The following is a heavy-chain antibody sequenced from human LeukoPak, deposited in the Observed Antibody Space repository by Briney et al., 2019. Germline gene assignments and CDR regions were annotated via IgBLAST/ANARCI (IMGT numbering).Heavy chain of an antibody. V-gene: IGHV3-7*01. CDR3: ASEVGYYYGSGSSIGAFDI. Sequence: PGGSLRLSCAASGFTFSSYWMSWVRQALGKGLEWVANIKQDGSEKYYVDSVKGRFTISRDNAKNSLYLQMNSLRAEDTAVYYCASEVGYYYGSGSSIGAFDIWGQGTMVTVSS. D-gene: IGHD3-10*01. CDR2: IKQDGSEK. CDR1: GFTFSSYW. J-gene: IGHJ3*02.